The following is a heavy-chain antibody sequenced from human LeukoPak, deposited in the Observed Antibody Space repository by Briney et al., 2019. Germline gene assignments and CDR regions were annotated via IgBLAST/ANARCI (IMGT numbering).Heavy chain of an antibody. J-gene: IGHJ4*02. CDR1: GESFSGYF. Sequence: PSETLSLTCAVYGESFSGYFWNWIRQPPGKGLEWIGEINHSGSTSNHNPSLKSRVTMSVDTSKNQFSLKLSSVTAADTAVYYCARYRYGSGSYFDYWGQGTLVTVSS. CDR2: INHSGSTS. V-gene: IGHV4-34*01. CDR3: ARYRYGSGSYFDY. D-gene: IGHD3-10*01.